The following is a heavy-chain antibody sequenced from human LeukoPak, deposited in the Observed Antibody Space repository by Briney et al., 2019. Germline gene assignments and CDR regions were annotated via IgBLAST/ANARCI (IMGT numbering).Heavy chain of an antibody. Sequence: ASVKVSCKASGYTFTAYYMHWVRQAPGQGLEWMGWINPNTGGTNYAQKFQGRVTMTRDTSISTAYMELSRLRSDDTAVYYCARDLRATIEYYFDYWSQGTLVTVSS. CDR1: GYTFTAYY. V-gene: IGHV1-2*02. D-gene: IGHD4-17*01. CDR3: ARDLRATIEYYFDY. J-gene: IGHJ4*02. CDR2: INPNTGGT.